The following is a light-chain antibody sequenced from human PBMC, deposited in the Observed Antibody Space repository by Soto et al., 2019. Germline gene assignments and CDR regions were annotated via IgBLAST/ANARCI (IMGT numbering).Light chain of an antibody. J-gene: IGLJ1*01. CDR2: EVS. CDR1: SSDVGAYDY. V-gene: IGLV2-14*01. Sequence: SALTQPASVSGSPGQSSTISCTGTSSDVGAYDYVSWYQQHPGKAPKYLIYEVSNRPSGVSDRFSGSKSGTTASLTISGLQAEDEADYYCSSYTTTDPYVFGTGTKVTVL. CDR3: SSYTTTDPYV.